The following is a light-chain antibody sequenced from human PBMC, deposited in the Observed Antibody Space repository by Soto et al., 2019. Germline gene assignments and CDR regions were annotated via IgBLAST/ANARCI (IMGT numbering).Light chain of an antibody. J-gene: IGKJ2*01. V-gene: IGKV1-39*01. CDR1: QTSSTH. CDR3: QQSLTIPYT. CDR2: AAS. Sequence: DIQMTQSPSSLSASVGDRVTITCRTSQTSSTHLNWYQQKPGKAPKLLIYAASTLQSGVPSRFSGSGSGTDFTLTINSLQPEDFATYYCQQSLTIPYTFGQGTKLEIK.